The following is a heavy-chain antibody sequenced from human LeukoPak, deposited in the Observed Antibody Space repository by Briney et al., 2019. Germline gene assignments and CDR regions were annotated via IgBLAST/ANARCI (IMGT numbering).Heavy chain of an antibody. Sequence: SETLSLTCAVLGGSLSSYSWSWIRQPPGKGLEWIGEINYSGTNYSPSLKSRVTMSVDTSKKQFSLKLTSVTAADTAVYYCARAADFVGVLAATGGFDPWGQGTLVTVSS. CDR1: GGSLSSYS. CDR2: INYSGT. J-gene: IGHJ5*02. V-gene: IGHV4-34*01. D-gene: IGHD2-2*01. CDR3: ARAADFVGVLAATGGFDP.